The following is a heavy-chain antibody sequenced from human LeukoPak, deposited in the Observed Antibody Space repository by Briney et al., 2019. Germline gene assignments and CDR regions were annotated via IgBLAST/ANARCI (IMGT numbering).Heavy chain of an antibody. D-gene: IGHD3-16*01. Sequence: AGGSLRLSCAASGFIFSTYGMYWGRQAPGKGLEWVAFIRHDGSIKNYADSVKGRSTISRDNSKNTLYLQMNSLRAEDTAVYYCAKDSLADIDYWGQGTLVTVSS. CDR3: AKDSLADIDY. CDR2: IRHDGSIK. CDR1: GFIFSTYG. J-gene: IGHJ4*02. V-gene: IGHV3-30*02.